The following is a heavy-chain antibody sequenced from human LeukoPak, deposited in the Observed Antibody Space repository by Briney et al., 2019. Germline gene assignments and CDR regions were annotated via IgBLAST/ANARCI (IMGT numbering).Heavy chain of an antibody. Sequence: GASVTVSFTASGYTFTIYYMHWVRQAPGQGLEWMGIINPSGGSTSYAQKFQGRVTMTRDTSTSTVYMELSSLRSEDTAVYYCARGADYYDILYAFDIWGQGTMVTVSS. V-gene: IGHV1-46*01. CDR3: ARGADYYDILYAFDI. J-gene: IGHJ3*02. D-gene: IGHD3-9*01. CDR1: GYTFTIYY. CDR2: INPSGGST.